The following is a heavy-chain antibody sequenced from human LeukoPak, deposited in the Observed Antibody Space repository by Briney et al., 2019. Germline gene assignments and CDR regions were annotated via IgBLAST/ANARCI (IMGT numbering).Heavy chain of an antibody. D-gene: IGHD6-13*01. Sequence: SETLSLTCTVSGGSISSYYWSWIRQPAGKVLEWIGRINTSGSTNYSPSLKSRVTISVDTSKNHFSLKLSSVTAADTAVYYCARARPRYSSSWYSDYFDYWGQGTPVTVSS. V-gene: IGHV4-4*07. CDR3: ARARPRYSSSWYSDYFDY. J-gene: IGHJ4*02. CDR2: INTSGST. CDR1: GGSISSYY.